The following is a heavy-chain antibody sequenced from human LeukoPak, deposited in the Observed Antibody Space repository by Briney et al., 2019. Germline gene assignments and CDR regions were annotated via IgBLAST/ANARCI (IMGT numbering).Heavy chain of an antibody. CDR3: ARDAYSSSHLDY. J-gene: IGHJ4*02. CDR2: VHYSGST. D-gene: IGHD6-13*01. CDR1: GGSISSYY. V-gene: IGHV4-59*01. Sequence: SETLSLTCTVSGGSISSYYWSWIRQPPGKGLEWIGYVHYSGSTSYNPSLKSRVTISVDTSKNQFSLKLSSVTAADTAVYYCARDAYSSSHLDYWGQGTLVTVSS.